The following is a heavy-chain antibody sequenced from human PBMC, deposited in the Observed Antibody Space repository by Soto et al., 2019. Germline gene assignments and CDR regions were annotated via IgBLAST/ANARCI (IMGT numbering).Heavy chain of an antibody. Sequence: ASVKVSCKASGYTFTSYGIIWVRQAPGQGLEWMGWISAYNGNTNYAQKLQGRVTMTTDTSTSTAYMELRSLRSDDTAVYYCARDLRGYCSSTSCYLGDYWGQGTLVTVSS. CDR3: ARDLRGYCSSTSCYLGDY. J-gene: IGHJ4*02. CDR1: GYTFTSYG. V-gene: IGHV1-18*01. CDR2: ISAYNGNT. D-gene: IGHD2-2*01.